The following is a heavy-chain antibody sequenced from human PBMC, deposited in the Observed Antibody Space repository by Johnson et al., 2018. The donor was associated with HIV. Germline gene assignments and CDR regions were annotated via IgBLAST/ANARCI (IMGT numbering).Heavy chain of an antibody. V-gene: IGHV3-11*04. Sequence: QVQLVESGGGLVKPGGSLRLSCAASRFTFSNAWMTWVRQAPGKGLECLAYISTSGSSIYYTDSVKGRVTISRDNAKNSLFLQMNSLRAEDTAVYYCARDATPWGRDYVGYAFDLWGQGTMVTVSS. J-gene: IGHJ3*01. CDR2: ISTSGSSI. CDR3: ARDATPWGRDYVGYAFDL. D-gene: IGHD4-17*01. CDR1: RFTFSNAW.